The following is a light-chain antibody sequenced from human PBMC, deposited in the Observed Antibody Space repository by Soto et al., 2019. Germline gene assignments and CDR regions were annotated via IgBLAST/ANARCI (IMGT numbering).Light chain of an antibody. CDR2: GAS. Sequence: EIVLTQSPGTLSLSPGERATLSCRASQSVSSSYLAWYQQKPGQAPRLLIYGASSRATGIPDRFSGSGSGTDFTLTISRLEPEDFAVYYCQQYYSYLLTFGGGTKVEIK. CDR3: QQYYSYLLT. J-gene: IGKJ4*01. CDR1: QSVSSSY. V-gene: IGKV3-20*01.